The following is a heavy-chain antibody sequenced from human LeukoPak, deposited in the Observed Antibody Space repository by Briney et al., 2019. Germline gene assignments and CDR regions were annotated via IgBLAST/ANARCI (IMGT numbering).Heavy chain of an antibody. CDR3: AKDYDDKFDY. CDR2: IRYDGSNK. V-gene: IGHV3-30*02. D-gene: IGHD3-9*01. CDR1: GFTFSSYG. J-gene: IGHJ4*02. Sequence: PGGSLRLSCAASGFTFSSYGMHWVRQAPGKGRKWVAFIRYDGSNKYYADSVKGRFTISRDNSKNTLYLQMNGLRAEDTALYYCAKDYDDKFDYWGQGTLVTVSS.